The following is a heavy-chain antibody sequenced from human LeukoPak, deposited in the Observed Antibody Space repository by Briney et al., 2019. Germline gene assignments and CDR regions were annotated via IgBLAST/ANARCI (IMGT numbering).Heavy chain of an antibody. CDR2: ISSSSSTI. CDR1: GFTFSSYS. CDR3: ATDGAGFDT. Sequence: GGSLRLSCAASGFTFSSYSMNWVRQAPGKGLEWVSYISSSSSTIYYADSVKGRFTISRDNAKNSLYLQMNNLRAEDTAVYHCATDGAGFDTWGQGVLVTVSS. J-gene: IGHJ5*02. V-gene: IGHV3-48*04.